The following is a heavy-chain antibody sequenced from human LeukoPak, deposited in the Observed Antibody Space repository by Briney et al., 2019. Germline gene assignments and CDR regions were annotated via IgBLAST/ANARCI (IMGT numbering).Heavy chain of an antibody. CDR1: GSSFSSQW. CDR2: IYPGDSDT. J-gene: IGHJ4*02. CDR3: ARRGVVPAAHHDY. D-gene: IGHD2-2*01. V-gene: IGHV5-51*01. Sequence: GASLQISCKCSGSSFSSQWIGWVRQLPGKGLEWMGIIYPGDSDTRYSPSFQGQVTISADKSISTAYLQWSSLKASDTGMYYCARRGVVPAAHHDYWGQGTLVTVSS.